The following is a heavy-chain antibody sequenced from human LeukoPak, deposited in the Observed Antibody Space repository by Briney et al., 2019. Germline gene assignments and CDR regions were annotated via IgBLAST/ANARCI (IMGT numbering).Heavy chain of an antibody. J-gene: IGHJ4*02. CDR2: IRYDGSNK. Sequence: PGGSLRLSCAASGFTFSSYGMHWVRQAQGKGLEWVAFIRYDGSNKYYADSVKGRFTIARDNSKNTLYLQINSLRAEDTAVYYCAKDGSICDGSGSYFYYWGQGNLVSASS. D-gene: IGHD3-10*01. V-gene: IGHV3-30*02. CDR1: GFTFSSYG. CDR3: AKDGSICDGSGSYFYY.